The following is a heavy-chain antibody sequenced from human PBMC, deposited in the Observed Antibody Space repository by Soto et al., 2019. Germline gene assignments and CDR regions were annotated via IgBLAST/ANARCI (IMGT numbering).Heavy chain of an antibody. J-gene: IGHJ4*02. D-gene: IGHD1-1*01. Sequence: QVRLQESGPGLVKPSETLSLTCTVSGASISNYYWSWIRQPAGKGLECLARFYASGTTTYNPSLRSRVTMSVDTSKNQFSLNLHSVSAADTAVYYGARESRSDLGTGEYWGQGTLVTVSS. CDR3: ARESRSDLGTGEY. CDR2: FYASGTT. CDR1: GASISNYY. V-gene: IGHV4-4*07.